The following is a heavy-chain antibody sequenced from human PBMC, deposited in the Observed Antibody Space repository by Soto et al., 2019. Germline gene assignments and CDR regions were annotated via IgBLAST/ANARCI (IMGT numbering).Heavy chain of an antibody. D-gene: IGHD3-10*01. J-gene: IGHJ6*02. CDR3: ARRMSYYGPEYGMDV. V-gene: IGHV5-51*03. CDR1: GYSFTSYW. CDR2: IYPGDSDA. Sequence: GESLKISCKGSGYSFTSYWIGWVRQMPGKGLEWMGIIYPGDSDARYSPSFQGQVTISADKSISTAYLQWSSLKASDTAMYYCARRMSYYGPEYGMDVWGQGTTVTVSS.